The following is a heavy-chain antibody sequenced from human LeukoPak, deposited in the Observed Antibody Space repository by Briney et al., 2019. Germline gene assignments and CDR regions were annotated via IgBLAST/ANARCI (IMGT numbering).Heavy chain of an antibody. D-gene: IGHD6-13*01. Sequence: GASVKVSCKASGYTFTDYYMHWVRQAPGQGLEWMGWINPNSGGTNYAQKFQGRVTMTRDTSISTAYMELSRLRSDDMAVFYCAREEVIAAAGPTLDYWGQGALVTVSS. CDR1: GYTFTDYY. CDR2: INPNSGGT. J-gene: IGHJ4*02. CDR3: AREEVIAAAGPTLDY. V-gene: IGHV1-2*02.